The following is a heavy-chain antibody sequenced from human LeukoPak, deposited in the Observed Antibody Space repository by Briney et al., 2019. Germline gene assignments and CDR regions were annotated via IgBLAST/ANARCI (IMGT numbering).Heavy chain of an antibody. D-gene: IGHD3-22*01. J-gene: IGHJ4*02. V-gene: IGHV3-64*01. CDR3: ARGGQSKYDSSGYLNYFDY. CDR2: ISSNGGST. Sequence: GGSLRLSCAASGVTFSSYVMYWVRQAPGKGLEYVSSISSNGGSTYYANSVKGRFTTSRDNSKNTLYLQMGSLRAEDMAVYYCARGGQSKYDSSGYLNYFDYWGQGTLVTVSS. CDR1: GVTFSSYV.